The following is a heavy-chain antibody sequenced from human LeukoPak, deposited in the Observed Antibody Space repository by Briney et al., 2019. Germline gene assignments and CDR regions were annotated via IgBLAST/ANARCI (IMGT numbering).Heavy chain of an antibody. V-gene: IGHV4-59*01. CDR2: IYYNGRA. J-gene: IGHJ4*02. D-gene: IGHD6-13*01. Sequence: SETLSLTCTVSGGSINGYYWSWIRQPPGKGLEWIGYIYYNGRANYNPSLESRVTISVDTSKNRFSLKVTSVTAADTAMYYCVRGAGSWGPFDYLGQGTLVFVSS. CDR1: GGSINGYY. CDR3: VRGAGSWGPFDY.